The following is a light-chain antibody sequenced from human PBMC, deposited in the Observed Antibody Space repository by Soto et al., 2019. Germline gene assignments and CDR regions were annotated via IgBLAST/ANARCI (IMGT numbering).Light chain of an antibody. CDR3: QHYNNWPPWT. CDR1: QSVSSN. V-gene: IGKV3-15*01. CDR2: GAS. Sequence: EIVMTQSPATLSVSPGERATLSCRASQSVSSNLAWYQQKPGQAPRLLIYGASTRATGIPARFSGSGSGTEFTLTINSLQSEDFAVSYCQHYNNWPPWTFGQGTKVEIK. J-gene: IGKJ1*01.